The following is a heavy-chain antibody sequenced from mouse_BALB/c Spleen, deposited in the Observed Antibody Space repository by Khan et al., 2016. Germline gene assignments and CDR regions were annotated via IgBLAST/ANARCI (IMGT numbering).Heavy chain of an antibody. J-gene: IGHJ4*01. D-gene: IGHD1-1*01. V-gene: IGHV1-7*01. Sequence: VQLQESGAELAKPGASVKMSCKASGYTFTSYWMHWVKQRPGQGLEWIGNINPSTGYTEYNQKFKDKATLTADKSSSTAYMQLSSLTSEDSAVYYCATSYYYGSSYYAMDYWGQGTAVTVSS. CDR2: INPSTGYT. CDR3: ATSYYYGSSYYAMDY. CDR1: GYTFTSYW.